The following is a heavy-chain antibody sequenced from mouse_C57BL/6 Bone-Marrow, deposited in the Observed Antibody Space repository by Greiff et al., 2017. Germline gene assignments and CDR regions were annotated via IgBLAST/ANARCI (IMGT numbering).Heavy chain of an antibody. CDR3: SRSDGRSTSYYFDY. J-gene: IGHJ2*01. V-gene: IGHV1-7*01. CDR2: INPGGGYT. D-gene: IGHD2-3*01. Sequence: QVQLQQSGAELVKPGASVKLSCKASGYTFTSYWMHWVKQRPGQGLEWIGNINPGGGYTNYNQKFKDKATLTADKSSSTAYMQLSSLTSEDSAVYDCSRSDGRSTSYYFDYWGQGTTLTVSS. CDR1: GYTFTSYW.